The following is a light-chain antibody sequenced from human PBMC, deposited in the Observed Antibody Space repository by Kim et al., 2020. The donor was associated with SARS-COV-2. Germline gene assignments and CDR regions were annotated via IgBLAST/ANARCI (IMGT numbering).Light chain of an antibody. V-gene: IGKV3-20*01. J-gene: IGKJ2*03. Sequence: SPGERATLSCRASQSGSSNYLAWYQQKPGQAPRLLIFGASSRATGIPDRFSGSGSGTDFTLTISRLEPEDFAVYYCQQYGSSHMYSFGQGTKLEI. CDR1: QSGSSNY. CDR2: GAS. CDR3: QQYGSSHMYS.